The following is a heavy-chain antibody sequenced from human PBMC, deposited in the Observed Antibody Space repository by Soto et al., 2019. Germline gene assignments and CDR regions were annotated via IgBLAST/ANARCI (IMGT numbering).Heavy chain of an antibody. CDR1: GFTWCSSA. J-gene: IGHJ5*01. CDR3: AKDLEYYVWGSLNCSDS. CDR2: ISGSGGST. Sequence: GCSIELACAASGFTWCSSAISRVRQAPGKGLVWVSAISGSGGSTYYADSVKGRFTISTDNSKNTLYLQMNSLRAEDTAVYYCAKDLEYYVWGSLNCSDSRGQGSLDSVSS. D-gene: IGHD3-10*01. V-gene: IGHV3-23*01.